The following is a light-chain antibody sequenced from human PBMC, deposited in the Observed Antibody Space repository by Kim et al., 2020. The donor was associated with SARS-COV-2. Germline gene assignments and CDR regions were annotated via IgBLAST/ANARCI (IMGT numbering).Light chain of an antibody. CDR3: SSYTSSSTLV. CDR1: SGDVGSYKR. V-gene: IGLV2-18*02. J-gene: IGLJ2*01. CDR2: EVS. Sequence: GQSVTISWTGTSGDVGSYKRVSWYQQPPGTAPKLMIYEVSNRPSGVPDRFSGSKSGNTASLTISGLQAEDEADYYCSSYTSSSTLVFGGGTQLTVL.